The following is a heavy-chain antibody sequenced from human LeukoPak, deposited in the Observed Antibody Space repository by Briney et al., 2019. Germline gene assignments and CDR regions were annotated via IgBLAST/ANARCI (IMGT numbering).Heavy chain of an antibody. CDR1: GGSISSYY. J-gene: IGHJ6*04. Sequence: SETLSLTCTVSGGSISSYYWSWIRQPPGKGLGWIGYIYYSGSTNYNPSLKSRVTISVDTSKNQFSLKLSSVTAADTAVYYCARGGCGDYPLVDVWGKGTTVTVSS. V-gene: IGHV4-59*01. CDR2: IYYSGST. CDR3: ARGGCGDYPLVDV. D-gene: IGHD4-17*01.